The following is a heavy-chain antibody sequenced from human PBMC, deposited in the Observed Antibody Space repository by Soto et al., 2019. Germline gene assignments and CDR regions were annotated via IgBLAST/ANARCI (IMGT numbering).Heavy chain of an antibody. D-gene: IGHD3-22*01. CDR2: IYYTGST. V-gene: IGHV4-61*01. Sequence: SETLSLTCTVSGGSVNAAPYHWSWIRQSPRNGLEWIGNIYYTGSTNYNPSFESRVAISLDTSNNQFSLRLTSLTAADTAVYFCARDHHSYYDTSGYYPYFDFWGQGTLVTVSS. CDR3: ARDHHSYYDTSGYYPYFDF. J-gene: IGHJ4*02. CDR1: GGSVNAAPYH.